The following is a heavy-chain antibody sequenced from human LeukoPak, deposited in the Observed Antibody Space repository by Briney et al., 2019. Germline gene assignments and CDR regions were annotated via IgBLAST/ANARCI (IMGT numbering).Heavy chain of an antibody. D-gene: IGHD2-2*01. Sequence: SETLSLTCDVYGGSFSGYYWSWIRQPPGKGLEWMGEINHSGSTNYNPSLKSRVTISVDTSKNKFSLKLSSVTAADTAVYYCARLVPKWSTEGFDPWGQGTLVTVSS. J-gene: IGHJ5*02. CDR1: GGSFSGYY. CDR2: INHSGST. CDR3: ARLVPKWSTEGFDP. V-gene: IGHV4-34*01.